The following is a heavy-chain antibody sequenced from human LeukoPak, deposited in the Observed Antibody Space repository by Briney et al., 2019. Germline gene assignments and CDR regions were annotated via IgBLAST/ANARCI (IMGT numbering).Heavy chain of an antibody. CDR2: IWYDGSNK. Sequence: GGSLRLSCAPSVFTFSSYGMHWVRQAPGKGLEWVAVIWYDGSNKYYADSVKGRFTISRDNSKNTLYLQMNSLRAEDTAVYYCARDPLGYCSGGSCYPFDDWGQGTLVTVSS. V-gene: IGHV3-33*01. D-gene: IGHD2-15*01. CDR3: ARDPLGYCSGGSCYPFDD. J-gene: IGHJ4*02. CDR1: VFTFSSYG.